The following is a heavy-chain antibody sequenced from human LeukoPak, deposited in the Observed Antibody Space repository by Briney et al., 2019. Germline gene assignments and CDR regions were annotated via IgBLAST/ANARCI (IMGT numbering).Heavy chain of an antibody. J-gene: IGHJ4*02. D-gene: IGHD1-26*01. CDR3: AKAAVGATVLNYLDY. CDR1: GFTFSSYA. V-gene: IGHV3-23*01. CDR2: ISYSGGTT. Sequence: GGSLRLSCAGSGFTFSSYAVSWVRQAPGKGLEWVSTISYSGGTTYYADSVKGRFTISRDNSKNTLYLQMNSLRAEDTAVYYCAKAAVGATVLNYLDYWGQGTLVPVSS.